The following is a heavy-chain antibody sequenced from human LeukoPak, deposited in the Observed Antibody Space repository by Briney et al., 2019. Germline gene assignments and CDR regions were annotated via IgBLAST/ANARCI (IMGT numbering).Heavy chain of an antibody. Sequence: GGSLRLSCSASGFTFSSYAMHWVRQAPGKGLEFVSSINSNGGSTYHAGSVKGRFTISRDNSKNTLCLQMSSLRAEDTAVYYCVESGYSTLSDVDCWGQGTLVTVSP. CDR3: VESGYSTLSDVDC. V-gene: IGHV3-64D*09. D-gene: IGHD5-12*01. J-gene: IGHJ4*02. CDR2: INSNGGST. CDR1: GFTFSSYA.